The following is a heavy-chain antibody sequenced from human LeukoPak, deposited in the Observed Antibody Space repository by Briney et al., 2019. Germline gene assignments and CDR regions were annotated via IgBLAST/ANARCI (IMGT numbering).Heavy chain of an antibody. D-gene: IGHD1-26*01. V-gene: IGHV1-18*01. CDR3: ARGGASGPQGFDY. J-gene: IGHJ4*02. Sequence: ASAKVSCKASGDTFTSYGFTWVRQAPGQGLEWMGWISAYNGNTNYAQKLQGRITMTTDTSTTTVYMELRSLRSDDTAMYYCARGGASGPQGFDYWGQGTLVTASS. CDR1: GDTFTSYG. CDR2: ISAYNGNT.